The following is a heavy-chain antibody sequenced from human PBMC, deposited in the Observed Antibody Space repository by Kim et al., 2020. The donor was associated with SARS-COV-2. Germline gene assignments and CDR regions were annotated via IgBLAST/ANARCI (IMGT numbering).Heavy chain of an antibody. J-gene: IGHJ6*02. Sequence: GGSLRLSCAASGFTFSDYYMSWIRQAPGKGLEWVSYISSSGSTIYYADSVKGRFTISRDNAKNSLYLQMNSLRAEDTAVYYCASWVRGSYSSYYYGMDVWGQGTTVTVSS. CDR2: ISSSGSTI. CDR3: ASWVRGSYSSYYYGMDV. D-gene: IGHD1-26*01. V-gene: IGHV3-11*04. CDR1: GFTFSDYY.